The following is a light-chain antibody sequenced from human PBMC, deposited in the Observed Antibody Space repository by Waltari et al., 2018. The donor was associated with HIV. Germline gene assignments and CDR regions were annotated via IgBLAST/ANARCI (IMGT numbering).Light chain of an antibody. J-gene: IGLJ3*02. CDR3: GTWDTGLSVLV. Sequence: QSVLTQPPSMSAAPGQRVPISSSGSSSDVGNNGLSWDKCVPETPPKLLVYDNNKRPSGIPDRFSASQSGTSATLVIAGLQAGDEADYFCGTWDTGLSVLVFGGGTKLTVL. CDR2: DNN. CDR1: SSDVGNNG. V-gene: IGLV1-51*01.